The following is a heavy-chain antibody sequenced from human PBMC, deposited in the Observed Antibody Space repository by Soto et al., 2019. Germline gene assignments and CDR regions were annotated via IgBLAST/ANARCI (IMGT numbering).Heavy chain of an antibody. CDR3: ARGVVVAATITDY. CDR2: INVGNGNT. V-gene: IGHV1-3*01. Sequence: ASVKVSCKASGYTFTNSAIHWVRQAPGQTLEWMGWINVGNGNTKYSQKFQGRVTITRDTSASTAYLELSSLISEDTAVYYCARGVVVAATITDYWGQGTLVTVSS. CDR1: GYTFTNSA. D-gene: IGHD2-15*01. J-gene: IGHJ4*02.